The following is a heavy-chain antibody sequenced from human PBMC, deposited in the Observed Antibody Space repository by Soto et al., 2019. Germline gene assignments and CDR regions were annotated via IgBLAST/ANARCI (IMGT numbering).Heavy chain of an antibody. V-gene: IGHV4-34*02. CDR3: ARGTTQRWMGEFYYYYGLDV. Sequence: QVQLQQWGAGLVKPSETLSLTCAVYGGPLSAASFSSYYWNWIRQSPGKWLEWLGEITPGVSTNYYPSLKIRVTISVDTSKNQFSMKLSSETAADTAVYYCARGTTQRWMGEFYYYYGLDVWSQGTTVTVSS. CDR1: GGPLSAASFSSYY. CDR2: ITPGVST. D-gene: IGHD1-1*01. J-gene: IGHJ6*02.